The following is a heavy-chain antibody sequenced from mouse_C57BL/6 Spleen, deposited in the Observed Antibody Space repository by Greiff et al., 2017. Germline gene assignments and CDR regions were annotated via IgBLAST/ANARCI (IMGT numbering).Heavy chain of an antibody. CDR2: VNPSTGGT. Sequence: EVQLQQSGPELVKPGASVKISCKASGYSFTGYYMNWVKQSPEKSLEWIGEVNPSTGGTTYNQTFKAKATLTVDKSSSTAYMQLKSLTSEDSAIYYCARRGNSCFDYWGQGTTLTVSS. D-gene: IGHD2-1*01. J-gene: IGHJ2*01. CDR3: ARRGNSCFDY. CDR1: GYSFTGYY. V-gene: IGHV1-42*01.